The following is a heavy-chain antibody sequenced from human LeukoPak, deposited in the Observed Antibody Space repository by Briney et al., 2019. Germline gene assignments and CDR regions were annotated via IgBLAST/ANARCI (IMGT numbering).Heavy chain of an antibody. D-gene: IGHD3-22*01. CDR1: GGSFSGYY. V-gene: IGHV4-34*01. CDR3: ARHREIVPDY. CDR2: INHGGST. J-gene: IGHJ4*02. Sequence: PSETLSLTCAVYGGSFSGYYWSWVRQPPGKGLEWIGEINHGGSTNYNPSLKSRVTISVDTSKNQFSLKLSSVTAADTAVYYCARHREIVPDYWGQGTLVTVSS.